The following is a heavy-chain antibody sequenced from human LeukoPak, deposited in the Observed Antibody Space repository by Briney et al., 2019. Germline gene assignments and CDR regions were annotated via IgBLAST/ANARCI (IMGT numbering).Heavy chain of an antibody. J-gene: IGHJ4*02. CDR3: ASGAWATRLHS. Sequence: MASETLSLTCAVYGESLNYYYWSWIRQSPEKGLEWIGEVFDGKTTNYNPSLKSRVTISAVTSSNQFPLNLKSVTAADTAVYYCASGAWATRLHSWAQGTLVIVSS. V-gene: IGHV4-34*12. CDR2: VFDGKTT. CDR1: GESLNYYY. D-gene: IGHD5-24*01.